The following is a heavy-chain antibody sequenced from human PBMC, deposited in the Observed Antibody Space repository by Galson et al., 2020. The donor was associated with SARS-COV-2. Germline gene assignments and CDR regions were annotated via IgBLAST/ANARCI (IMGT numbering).Heavy chain of an antibody. D-gene: IGHD2-15*01. CDR2: IHDSGST. Sequence: SETLSLTCGVSGVSISGRDWWSWVRQPPGMGLERIGEIHDSGSTNYNPSLKSRVAISVDKSMNQFSLNLNSVTAADTAVYYCARSQFCSGGSCSTFGYWGQGILVTVSS. J-gene: IGHJ4*02. V-gene: IGHV4-4*02. CDR1: GVSISGRDW. CDR3: ARSQFCSGGSCSTFGY.